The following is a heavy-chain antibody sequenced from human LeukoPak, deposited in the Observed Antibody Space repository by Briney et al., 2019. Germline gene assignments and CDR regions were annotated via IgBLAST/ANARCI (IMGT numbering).Heavy chain of an antibody. CDR3: ARNPNDSGNYFDPFDI. CDR2: MNPNSGNT. D-gene: IGHD1-26*01. J-gene: IGHJ3*02. Sequence: ASVKVSCKASGYTFTSYDINWVRQATGQGLEWMGWMNPNSGNTGYAQKFQGRVTITRNTSISTAYMELSSLRSEDTAVYYCARNPNDSGNYFDPFDIWGQGTMVTVSS. V-gene: IGHV1-8*03. CDR1: GYTFTSYD.